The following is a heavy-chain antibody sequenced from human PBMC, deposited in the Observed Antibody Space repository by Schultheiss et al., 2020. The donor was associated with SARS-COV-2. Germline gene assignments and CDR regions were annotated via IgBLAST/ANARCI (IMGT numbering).Heavy chain of an antibody. CDR2: TYYRSKWYN. D-gene: IGHD2-15*01. CDR1: GDSVSSNSAA. Sequence: SETLSLTCAISGDSVSSNSAAWNWIRQSPSRGLEWLGRTYYRSKWYNDYAVSVKSRITINPDTSKNQFSLQLNSVTPEDTAVYYCAREAATPTHYYYYGMDVWGQGTTVTVSS. CDR3: AREAATPTHYYYYGMDV. V-gene: IGHV6-1*01. J-gene: IGHJ6*02.